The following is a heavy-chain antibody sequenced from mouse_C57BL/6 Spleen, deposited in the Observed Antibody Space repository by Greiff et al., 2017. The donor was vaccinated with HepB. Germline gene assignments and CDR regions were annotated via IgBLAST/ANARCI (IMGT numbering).Heavy chain of an antibody. D-gene: IGHD2-3*01. CDR1: GYSITSGYY. CDR3: ASGYYPYY. Sequence: EVQLQQSGPGLVKPSQSLSLTCSVTGYSITSGYYWNWIRQFPGNKLEWMGYISYDGSNNYNPSLKNRISITRDTSKNQFFLKLNSVTTEDTATYYCASGYYPYYWGQGTTLTVSS. CDR2: ISYDGSN. J-gene: IGHJ2*01. V-gene: IGHV3-6*01.